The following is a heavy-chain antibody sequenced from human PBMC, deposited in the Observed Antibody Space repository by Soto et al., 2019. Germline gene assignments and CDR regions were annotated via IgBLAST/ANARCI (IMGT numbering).Heavy chain of an antibody. Sequence: EMHLLESGGGLVQPGGSLRLSCAGSGFISSGYTINWVRQAPGKGLEWVSSVSGSGEVTYYAASVKGRFTISRDNSKNTLFLQMDSLRVEDTAIYYCAKESLKGTGYDRFDSWGQGTLVTVSS. V-gene: IGHV3-23*01. CDR2: VSGSGEVT. D-gene: IGHD2-8*02. J-gene: IGHJ4*02. CDR3: AKESLKGTGYDRFDS. CDR1: GFISSGYT.